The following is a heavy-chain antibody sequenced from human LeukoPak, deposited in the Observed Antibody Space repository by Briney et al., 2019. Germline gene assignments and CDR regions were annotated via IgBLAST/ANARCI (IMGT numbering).Heavy chain of an antibody. V-gene: IGHV1-18*01. CDR3: ARGGERYCSGGSCYSRGNDAFDI. J-gene: IGHJ3*02. CDR2: ISAYNGNT. Sequence: ASVKVSCKASGYTFTSYGISWVRQAPGQGLEWMGWISAYNGNTNYAQKLQGRVTMTTDTSTSTAYMGLRSLRSDDTAVYYCARGGERYCSGGSCYSRGNDAFDIWGQGTMVTVSS. D-gene: IGHD2-15*01. CDR1: GYTFTSYG.